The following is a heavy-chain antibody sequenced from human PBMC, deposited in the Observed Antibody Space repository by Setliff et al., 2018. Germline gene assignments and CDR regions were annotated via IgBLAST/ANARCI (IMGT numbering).Heavy chain of an antibody. V-gene: IGHV4-39*02. CDR3: AREGFYCTNGVCYRPFDY. CDR1: GGFINNGDYN. Sequence: SETLSLTCTVSGGFINNGDYNWGWVRQPPGEGLECVGSLYYSGSTYYNPSLKSRLIISVDAPDNQFSVKLSSVTAADTAVYYCAREGFYCTNGVCYRPFDYWGQGTLVTVSS. D-gene: IGHD2-8*01. CDR2: LYYSGST. J-gene: IGHJ4*02.